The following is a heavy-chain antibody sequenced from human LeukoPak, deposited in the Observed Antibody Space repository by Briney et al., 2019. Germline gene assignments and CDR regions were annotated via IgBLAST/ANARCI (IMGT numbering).Heavy chain of an antibody. CDR3: AREGESYPDLDY. CDR2: IHGDGIST. D-gene: IGHD3-10*01. V-gene: IGHV3-74*01. Sequence: GGSLRLSCAASGFTFSTYLMHWVRQAPGKGLVWVSRIHGDGISTTYADSVKGRFTISRDNAKNSLHLQMNSLRAEDTAVYYCAREGESYPDLDYWGQGTLVTVSS. J-gene: IGHJ4*02. CDR1: GFTFSTYL.